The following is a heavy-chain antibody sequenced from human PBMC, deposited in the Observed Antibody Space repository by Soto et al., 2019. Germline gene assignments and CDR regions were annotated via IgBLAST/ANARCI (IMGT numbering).Heavy chain of an antibody. CDR1: GLTFSSYG. CDR3: AKDFPLGVATTRLTGYYYGMDV. V-gene: IGHV3-30*18. CDR2: ISYDGSNK. Sequence: QVQLVESGGGVVQPGRSLRLSCAASGLTFSSYGMHWVRQAPGKGLEWVAVISYDGSNKYYADSVKGRFTISRDNSKNTLYLQMNSLRAEDTAVYYCAKDFPLGVATTRLTGYYYGMDVWGQGTTVTVSS. D-gene: IGHD5-12*01. J-gene: IGHJ6*02.